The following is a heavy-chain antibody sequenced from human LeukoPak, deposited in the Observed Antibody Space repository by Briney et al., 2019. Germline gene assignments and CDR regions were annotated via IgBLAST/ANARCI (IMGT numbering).Heavy chain of an antibody. V-gene: IGHV4-34*01. Sequence: SETLSLTCAVYGGSFSGYYWSWIRQPPGKGLEWIGEINHSGSTNYNPSLKSRVTISVDTSKNQFSLKLSSVTAADTAVYYCARGRYSSSWYNYWGQGTLVTVSS. J-gene: IGHJ4*02. D-gene: IGHD6-13*01. CDR2: INHSGST. CDR3: ARGRYSSSWYNY. CDR1: GGSFSGYY.